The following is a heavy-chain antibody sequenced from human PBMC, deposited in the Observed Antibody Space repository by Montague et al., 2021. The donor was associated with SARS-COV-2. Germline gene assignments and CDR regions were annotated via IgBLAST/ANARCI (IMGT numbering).Heavy chain of an antibody. CDR1: GDSVSMNSAA. CDR2: TYYMSKWYN. Sequence: CAISGDSVSMNSAAWNWIRQSPSIGLEWLRRTYYMSKWYNDYAVSVKSRITINPDTSKNQISLQLNSVTPEDTAVYYCARASASSDYWGQGTLVTVSS. D-gene: IGHD1-26*01. CDR3: ARASASSDY. V-gene: IGHV6-1*01. J-gene: IGHJ4*02.